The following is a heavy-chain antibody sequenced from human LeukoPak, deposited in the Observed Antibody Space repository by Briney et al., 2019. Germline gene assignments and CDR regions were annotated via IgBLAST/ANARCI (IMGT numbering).Heavy chain of an antibody. Sequence: GESLKISCKGSGYNYPSYWIGWVRQMPGKGLEWMGSIYPGDSDIRYSPSFQGQVTISADKSINTAYLQWSSLKASDTAMYYCASRGGPGSIDASDIWGQGTMVTVSS. CDR3: ASRGGPGSIDASDI. D-gene: IGHD3-10*01. CDR1: GYNYPSYW. J-gene: IGHJ3*02. V-gene: IGHV5-51*01. CDR2: IYPGDSDI.